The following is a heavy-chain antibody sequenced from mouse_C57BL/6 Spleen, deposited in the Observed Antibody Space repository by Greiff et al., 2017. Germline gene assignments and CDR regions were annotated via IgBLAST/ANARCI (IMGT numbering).Heavy chain of an antibody. CDR3: ATTDYSNYEYFDD. J-gene: IGHJ1*03. V-gene: IGHV1-18*01. Sequence: VQLQQSGPELVKPGASVKISCKASGYTFTDYNMDWVKQSHGKSLEWIGDFNPNNGGTIYNEKFKGKATLTVDKSSSTAYIELRSLTSEDTSVYYSATTDYSNYEYFDDWGTGTTVTVSS. CDR2: FNPNNGGT. D-gene: IGHD2-5*01. CDR1: GYTFTDYN.